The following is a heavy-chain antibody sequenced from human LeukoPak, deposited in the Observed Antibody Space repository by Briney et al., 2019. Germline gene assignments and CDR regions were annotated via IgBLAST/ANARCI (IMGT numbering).Heavy chain of an antibody. V-gene: IGHV3-21*01. J-gene: IGHJ3*02. CDR1: GFTFSSYS. CDR3: ARGPPGAFDI. CDR2: ISSSSSYI. D-gene: IGHD3-10*01. Sequence: GGSLRLSCAASGFTFSSYSMNWVRQAPGKGLEWVSSISSSSSYIYYADSVKGRFTISRDNAKNSLYLQMNSLRAEDTVVYYCARGPPGAFDIWGQGTMVTVSS.